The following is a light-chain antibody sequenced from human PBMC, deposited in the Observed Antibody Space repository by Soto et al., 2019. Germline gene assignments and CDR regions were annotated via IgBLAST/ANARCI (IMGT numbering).Light chain of an antibody. CDR2: EVS. Sequence: QSALTQPPSASGSLGQSVTISCTGSSSDVGGGNEVSWYQQHPGKAPKLMIYEVSKRPSGVPDRFSGSPSGNSVSLAVSGLQAEDEADYYCRSYAGSKSLGVFGGGTKLTVL. J-gene: IGLJ2*01. CDR1: SSDVGGGNE. CDR3: RSYAGSKSLGV. V-gene: IGLV2-8*01.